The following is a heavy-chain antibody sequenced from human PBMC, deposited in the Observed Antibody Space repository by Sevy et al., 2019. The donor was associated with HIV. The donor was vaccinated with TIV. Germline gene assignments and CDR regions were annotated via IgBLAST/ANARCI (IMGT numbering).Heavy chain of an antibody. CDR1: GFTFSSYG. V-gene: IGHV3-30*18. D-gene: IGHD6-13*01. Sequence: GGSLRLSCAASGFTFSSYGMHWVRQAPGKGLEWVAVISYDGSNKYYADSGKGRFTISRDNSKNPLYLQMNSLRAEDTAVYYCAKDKRRGSSSVHGYYYYYYGMDVWGQGTTVTVSS. J-gene: IGHJ6*02. CDR3: AKDKRRGSSSVHGYYYYYYGMDV. CDR2: ISYDGSNK.